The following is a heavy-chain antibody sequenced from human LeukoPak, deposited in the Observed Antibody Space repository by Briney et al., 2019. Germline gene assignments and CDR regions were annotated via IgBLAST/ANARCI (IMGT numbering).Heavy chain of an antibody. V-gene: IGHV1-2*02. CDR2: INPNSGDT. D-gene: IGHD6-19*01. J-gene: IGHJ4*02. Sequence: ASVKVSCKASGYTFTGYYMQWVRQAPGQGLEWMGWINPNSGDTNYAQKFQGRVTVTRDTSISTAYMELSSLRSDDTAVYYCARVGSSGWYVHPTLDYWGQGTLVTVSS. CDR1: GYTFTGYY. CDR3: ARVGSSGWYVHPTLDY.